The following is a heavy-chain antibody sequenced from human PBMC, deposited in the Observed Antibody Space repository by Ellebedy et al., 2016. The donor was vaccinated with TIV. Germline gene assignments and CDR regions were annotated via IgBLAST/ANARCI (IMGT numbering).Heavy chain of an antibody. D-gene: IGHD2-8*01. CDR1: GFTVGSNY. Sequence: PGGSLRLSCAASGFTVGSNYMSWVRQAQGKGREWVSIIYSGGRTYYADSVKGRFTISRDNSKNTLYLQINSLRAEDTAVYYCARDVATIPLMVSGYGMDVWGRGTTVTVSS. V-gene: IGHV3-66*01. J-gene: IGHJ6*02. CDR3: ARDVATIPLMVSGYGMDV. CDR2: IYSGGRT.